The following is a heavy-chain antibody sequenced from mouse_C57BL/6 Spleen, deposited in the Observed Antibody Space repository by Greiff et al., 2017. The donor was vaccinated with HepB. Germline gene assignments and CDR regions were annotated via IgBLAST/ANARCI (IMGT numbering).Heavy chain of an antibody. Sequence: DVKLVESGGGLVKPGGSLKLSCAASGFTFSSYAMSWVRQTPEKRLEWVATISDGGSYTYYPDNVKGRFTISRDNAKNNLYLQMSHLKYEDTAMYYCARVPDSSGFYAMDYWGQGTSVTVSS. CDR3: ARVPDSSGFYAMDY. J-gene: IGHJ4*01. CDR1: GFTFSSYA. D-gene: IGHD3-2*02. V-gene: IGHV5-4*03. CDR2: ISDGGSYT.